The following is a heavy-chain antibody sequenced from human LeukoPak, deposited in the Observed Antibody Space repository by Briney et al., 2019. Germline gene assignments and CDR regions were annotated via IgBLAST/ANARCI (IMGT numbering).Heavy chain of an antibody. CDR1: GFTFSSYA. J-gene: IGHJ4*02. Sequence: GGSLRLSCAASGFTFSSYAMSWVRQAPGKGLEWVSAISGSGGSTYYADSVKGRFTISRDNSKNTLYLQMNSLRAEDTAVYYCAKSLSSGWFRYYFDYWGQGTLVTVSS. D-gene: IGHD6-19*01. CDR3: AKSLSSGWFRYYFDY. CDR2: ISGSGGST. V-gene: IGHV3-23*01.